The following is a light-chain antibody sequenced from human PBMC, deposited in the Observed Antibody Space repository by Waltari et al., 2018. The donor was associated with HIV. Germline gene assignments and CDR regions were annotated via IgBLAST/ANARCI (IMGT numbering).Light chain of an antibody. Sequence: QSVLTQPPSVSGAPGQRVTISCTGSSSNIGAGYDVHWYQQLPGTAPKRPIYGNSNRPSWVPDRFSGSKSGTSASLAITGLQAEDEADYYCQSYDSSLSGWVFGGGTKLTVL. CDR1: SSNIGAGYD. J-gene: IGLJ3*02. V-gene: IGLV1-40*01. CDR3: QSYDSSLSGWV. CDR2: GNS.